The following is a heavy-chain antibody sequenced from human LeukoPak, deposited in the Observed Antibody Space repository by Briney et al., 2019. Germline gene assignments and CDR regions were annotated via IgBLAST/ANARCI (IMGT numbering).Heavy chain of an antibody. J-gene: IGHJ4*02. V-gene: IGHV4-34*01. D-gene: IGHD3-3*01. Sequence: SETLSLTCAVYGASYNAYYWSWIRQPPGKGLEWIGDIDHRGTATYNPSLKSRLTISADASKNQFSLKLNSVTDADTAVYYCAVGVTILGVAASFDSWGQGNLVIVSS. CDR1: GASYNAYY. CDR2: IDHRGTA. CDR3: AVGVTILGVAASFDS.